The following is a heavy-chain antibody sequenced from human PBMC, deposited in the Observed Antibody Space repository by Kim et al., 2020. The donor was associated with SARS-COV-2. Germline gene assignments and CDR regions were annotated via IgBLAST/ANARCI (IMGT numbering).Heavy chain of an antibody. J-gene: IGHJ4*02. CDR3: AKVTLITMVRGVISFDY. Sequence: VKGRFTISRDNSKNTLYLQMNSLRAEDTAVYYCAKVTLITMVRGVISFDYWGQGTLVTVSS. V-gene: IGHV3-23*01. D-gene: IGHD3-10*01.